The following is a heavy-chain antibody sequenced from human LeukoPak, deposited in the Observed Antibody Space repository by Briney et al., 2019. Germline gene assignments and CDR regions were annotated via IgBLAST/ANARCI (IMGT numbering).Heavy chain of an antibody. CDR2: INPNGGVT. CDR3: ARDSEEVSALDY. Sequence: GASVTVSRKASGYTFSDNYIHWVRQAPGQGLEWMGIINPNGGVTTYAQKFQGRVTMTRDTSTSTIYMDLSSLKSEDTAVYYCARDSEEVSALDYWGQGTLVTVSS. CDR1: GYTFSDNY. J-gene: IGHJ4*02. V-gene: IGHV1-46*01. D-gene: IGHD5/OR15-5a*01.